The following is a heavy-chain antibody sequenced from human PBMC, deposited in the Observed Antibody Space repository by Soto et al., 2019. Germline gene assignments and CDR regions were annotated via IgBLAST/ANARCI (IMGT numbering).Heavy chain of an antibody. V-gene: IGHV4-39*01. Sequence: SEPLYLPCTVSVGSISSSSYYWCWLLDPPGKGLDWIGSIYYSGSTYYNPSLKSRVTISVDTSKNQFSLKLSSVTAADTAVYYCARYEYDSSGHDDEHWGQGTLVTVSS. CDR3: ARYEYDSSGHDDEH. CDR2: IYYSGST. J-gene: IGHJ4*02. CDR1: VGSISSSSYY. D-gene: IGHD3-22*01.